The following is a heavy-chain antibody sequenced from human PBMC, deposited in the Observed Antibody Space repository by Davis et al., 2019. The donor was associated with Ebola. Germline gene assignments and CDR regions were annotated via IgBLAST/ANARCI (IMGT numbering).Heavy chain of an antibody. V-gene: IGHV4-34*01. J-gene: IGHJ4*02. CDR1: GGSFSGYY. Sequence: SETLSLTCAVYGGSFSGYYWSWIRQPPGKGLECIGEINHSGSTNYNPSLKSRVTISVDTSKNQFSLKLSSVTAADTAVYYCARGTGSSSWYYWGQGTLVTVSS. D-gene: IGHD6-13*01. CDR2: INHSGST. CDR3: ARGTGSSSWYY.